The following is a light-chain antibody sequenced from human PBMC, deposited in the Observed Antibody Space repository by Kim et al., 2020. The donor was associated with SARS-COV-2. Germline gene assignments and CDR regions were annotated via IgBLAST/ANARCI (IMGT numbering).Light chain of an antibody. J-gene: IGLJ2*01. CDR2: GNT. Sequence: QRVTISCTGGRSNIGADYVHWYQQRPGTAPKLTIRGNTNRTSGVPDRFSASKSGTSASLAITGLQSDDEGDYYCQSYDSSLSGFVIFGGGTQLTVL. CDR1: RSNIGADYV. V-gene: IGLV1-40*01. CDR3: QSYDSSLSGFVI.